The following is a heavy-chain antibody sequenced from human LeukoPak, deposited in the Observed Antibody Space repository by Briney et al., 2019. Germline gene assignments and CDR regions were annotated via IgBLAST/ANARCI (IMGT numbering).Heavy chain of an antibody. J-gene: IGHJ4*02. Sequence: LGESLKISCKGSRYSFTSYWIGWVRQMPGKGLEWMGIIYPGDSDTRYSPSFQGQVTISADKSISTAYLQWSSLKASDTAMYYCARHIEYYYGSGSYFDYWGQGTLVTVSS. CDR1: RYSFTSYW. CDR3: ARHIEYYYGSGSYFDY. V-gene: IGHV5-51*01. D-gene: IGHD3-10*01. CDR2: IYPGDSDT.